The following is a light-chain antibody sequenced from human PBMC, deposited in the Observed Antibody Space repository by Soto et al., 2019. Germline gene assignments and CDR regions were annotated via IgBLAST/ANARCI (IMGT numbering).Light chain of an antibody. CDR3: QHYGTSHT. CDR1: QNVTSRY. CDR2: GAF. Sequence: EIVLTQSPGTLSLSPGERATLSCRASQNVTSRYLAWYQQKPGQAPRLLIFGAFSRATGIPDTFSGSGSGTDFTLTISRLEPEDFAVYYCQHYGTSHTFGQGTKLE. J-gene: IGKJ2*01. V-gene: IGKV3-20*01.